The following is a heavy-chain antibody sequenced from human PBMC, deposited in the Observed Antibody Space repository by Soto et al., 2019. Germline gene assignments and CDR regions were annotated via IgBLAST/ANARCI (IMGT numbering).Heavy chain of an antibody. D-gene: IGHD2-15*01. Sequence: QVQLVQSGAEVKKPGSSVKVSCKASGGTFSRYGINWVRQAPGHGLEWMGGIIPLFGTANYAQKFQGRVTITADESTSTAHMELRSLRSEDMAVYYCARDYGHDCSGGNCYFYFWGQGTLVTVSS. J-gene: IGHJ4*02. CDR3: ARDYGHDCSGGNCYFYF. CDR1: GGTFSRYG. CDR2: IIPLFGTA. V-gene: IGHV1-69*01.